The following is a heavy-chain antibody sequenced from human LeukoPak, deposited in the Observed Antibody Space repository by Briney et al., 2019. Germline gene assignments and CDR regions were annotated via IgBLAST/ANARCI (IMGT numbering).Heavy chain of an antibody. CDR1: GGSISSYY. V-gene: IGHV4-59*08. D-gene: IGHD3-22*01. Sequence: SETLSLTCTVSGGSISSYYWSWIRQPPGKGLEWIGYIYYSGSTNYNPSLKSRVTISVDTSKNQFSLKLSSVTAADTAVYYCARYEYYYDSSGYLGYFGYWGQGTLVTVSS. CDR2: IYYSGST. J-gene: IGHJ4*02. CDR3: ARYEYYYDSSGYLGYFGY.